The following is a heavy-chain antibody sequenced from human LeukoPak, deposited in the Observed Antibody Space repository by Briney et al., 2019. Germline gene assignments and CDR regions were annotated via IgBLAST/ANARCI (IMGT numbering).Heavy chain of an antibody. CDR1: DVSFSGYY. D-gene: IGHD2-8*01. CDR3: ARGRNTNWHLPFY. V-gene: IGHV4-34*01. Sequence: SETLSLTCAVYDVSFSGYYWSWIRQSPGKGLEWIGEINHSGSTNSNPSLKSRVTISVDTSKNQVSLKLSSVTAADTAVYYCARGRNTNWHLPFYWGQGTLVTVSS. J-gene: IGHJ4*02. CDR2: INHSGST.